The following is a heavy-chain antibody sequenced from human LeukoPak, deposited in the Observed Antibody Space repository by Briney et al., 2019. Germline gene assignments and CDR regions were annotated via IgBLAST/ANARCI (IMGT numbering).Heavy chain of an antibody. J-gene: IGHJ4*02. V-gene: IGHV4-61*02. D-gene: IGHD3-10*01. CDR3: ARGLWFGDENPPYFDY. CDR1: GGSISSGSYY. CDR2: IYTSVNT. Sequence: PSETLSLTCTVSGGSISSGSYYWSWIRQPAGKGLEWIGRIYTSVNTNYNPSLKSRVSISVVTSKNQFSLQLSSVTAADTAAYYCARGLWFGDENPPYFDYWGQGTLVTVSS.